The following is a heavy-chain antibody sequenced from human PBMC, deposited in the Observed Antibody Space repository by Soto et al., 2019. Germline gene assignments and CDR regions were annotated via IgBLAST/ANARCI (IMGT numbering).Heavy chain of an antibody. D-gene: IGHD2-15*01. CDR2: IYTTGST. V-gene: IGHV4-4*07. Sequence: PSETLSLTCSVSGGSIMSYYWTWIRQAAGKGQEWIGRIYTTGSTNYNPSLKGRVTMSVDTSKNQFSLRLSSVTAADTAVYYCARDLGRDGIDIWSQGTTVTVSS. CDR1: GGSIMSYY. J-gene: IGHJ6*02. CDR3: ARDLGRDGIDI.